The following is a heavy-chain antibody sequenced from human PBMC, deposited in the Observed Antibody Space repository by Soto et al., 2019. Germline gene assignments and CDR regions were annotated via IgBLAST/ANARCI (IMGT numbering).Heavy chain of an antibody. CDR3: ARGLDIVVVVAAPRWFDP. V-gene: IGHV4-34*01. Sequence: SETLSLTCAVYGGSFSGYYWSWIRQPPGKGLEWIGEINHSGSTNYNPSLKSRVTISVDTSKNQFSLKLSSVTAADTAVYYCARGLDIVVVVAAPRWFDPSGKGTLVTASS. CDR2: INHSGST. J-gene: IGHJ5*02. D-gene: IGHD2-15*01. CDR1: GGSFSGYY.